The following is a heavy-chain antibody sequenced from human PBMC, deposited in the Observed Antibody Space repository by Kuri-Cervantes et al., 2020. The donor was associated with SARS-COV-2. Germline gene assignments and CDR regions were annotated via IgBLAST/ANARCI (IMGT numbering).Heavy chain of an antibody. V-gene: IGHV1-18*04. CDR3: ARYELGTTSSFDY. D-gene: IGHD7-27*01. CDR2: ISAYNGNT. J-gene: IGHJ4*02. CDR1: GGTFSSYG. Sequence: ASVKVSCKASGGTFSSYGFSWVRQAPGQGLEWMGWISAYNGNTNYAQKLQGRVSITADESTSTAYMELSSLRSEDTAVYYCARYELGTTSSFDYWGQGTLVTVSS.